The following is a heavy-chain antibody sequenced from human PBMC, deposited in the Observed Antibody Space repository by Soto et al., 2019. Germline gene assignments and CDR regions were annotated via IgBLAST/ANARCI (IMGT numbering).Heavy chain of an antibody. V-gene: IGHV4-30-4*08. Sequence: SETLSISCAGSGFTFSNAWMNWVRQPPGKGLEWIGYIYYSGSTYYNPSLKSRVTISVDTSKNQFSLNLSSVTAADTAMYYCARAGVATIYPGNNWFDPWGQGTLVTVS. J-gene: IGHJ5*02. CDR1: GFTFSNAW. CDR3: ARAGVATIYPGNNWFDP. D-gene: IGHD5-12*01. CDR2: IYYSGST.